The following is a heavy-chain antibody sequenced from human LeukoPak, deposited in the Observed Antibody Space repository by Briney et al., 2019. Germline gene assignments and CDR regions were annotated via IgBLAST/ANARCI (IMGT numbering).Heavy chain of an antibody. CDR1: GGPISSTTYY. V-gene: IGHV4-39*07. CDR3: ARETVWIQLWLPPKSSGFDP. Sequence: PSETLSLTCTVSGGPISSTTYYWSWIRQPAGKGLEWIGEINHSGSTNYNPSLKSRVTMSVDTSKNQFSLKLSSVTAADTAVYYCARETVWIQLWLPPKSSGFDPWGQGTLVTVSS. D-gene: IGHD5-18*01. CDR2: INHSGST. J-gene: IGHJ5*02.